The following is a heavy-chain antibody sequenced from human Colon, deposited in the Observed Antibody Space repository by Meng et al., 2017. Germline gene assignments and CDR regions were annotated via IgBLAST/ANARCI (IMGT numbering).Heavy chain of an antibody. Sequence: QVAVEESGPGLVRPSETLSLTCNVSGGSVSSASYYWSWIRQPPGKGLEWIGLIRYSGSRNYNPSLKSRVTMSVDTSKNQISLRLTSVTAADTAVYYCARFYGSGTFEVHDYWGQGTLVTVSS. CDR1: GGSVSSASYY. V-gene: IGHV4-61*01. D-gene: IGHD3-10*01. CDR3: ARFYGSGTFEVHDY. J-gene: IGHJ4*02. CDR2: IRYSGSR.